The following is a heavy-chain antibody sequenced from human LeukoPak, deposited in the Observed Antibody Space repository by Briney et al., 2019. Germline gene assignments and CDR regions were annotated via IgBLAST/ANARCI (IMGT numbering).Heavy chain of an antibody. Sequence: ASVKVSCKASGYTFTGYYMHWVRQAPGQGLEWMGWINPNSGGTNYAQKFQGRVTMTRDTSISTAYMELSRLRSDDTAVYYCARGPAAGKPDAFDIWGQGTMVTVSS. J-gene: IGHJ3*02. V-gene: IGHV1-2*02. CDR3: ARGPAAGKPDAFDI. CDR2: INPNSGGT. D-gene: IGHD6-13*01. CDR1: GYTFTGYY.